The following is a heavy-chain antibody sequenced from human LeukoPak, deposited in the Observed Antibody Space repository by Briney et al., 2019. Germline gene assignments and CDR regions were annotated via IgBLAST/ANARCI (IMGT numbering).Heavy chain of an antibody. J-gene: IGHJ4*02. Sequence: SVKVSCKASGGTFSSYAISWVRQAPGQGLEWMGRIIPILGIANYAQKFQGRVTITADKSTSTAYMELSSLRSEDTAVYYCARSRVLLDFDYWGQGTLVTVSS. CDR3: ARSRVLLDFDY. V-gene: IGHV1-69*04. CDR2: IIPILGIA. CDR1: GGTFSSYA. D-gene: IGHD3-10*01.